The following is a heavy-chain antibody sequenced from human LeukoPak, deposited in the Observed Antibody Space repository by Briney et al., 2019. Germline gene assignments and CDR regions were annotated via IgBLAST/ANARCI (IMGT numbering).Heavy chain of an antibody. D-gene: IGHD2-15*01. CDR2: INPNSGGT. V-gene: IGHV1-2*02. CDR3: ARDRSRDQDPGSPPPYWYFDL. J-gene: IGHJ2*01. Sequence: ASVNVSGNAFGYTSTGYYMHWLRQSPGQGLGGMGWINPNSGGTNYAQKLQGRVTMTRDTSISTAYMELSRLRSDDTGVYYCARDRSRDQDPGSPPPYWYFDLWGRGTLVTVSS. CDR1: GYTSTGYY.